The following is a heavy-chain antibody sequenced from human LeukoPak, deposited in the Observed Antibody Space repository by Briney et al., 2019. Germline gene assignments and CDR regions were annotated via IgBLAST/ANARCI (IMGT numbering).Heavy chain of an antibody. J-gene: IGHJ6*03. CDR2: ISGSGDNM. Sequence: GGSLRLSCAASGFTFSSYAMTWVRQAPGKGLEWVSSISGSGDNMDYADSVKGRFTISRDNSENTLYLQMNSLRAEDTAVYYCARLDGYNYFGYYYYYMDVWGKGTTVTVSS. CDR1: GFTFSSYA. D-gene: IGHD5-24*01. CDR3: ARLDGYNYFGYYYYYMDV. V-gene: IGHV3-23*01.